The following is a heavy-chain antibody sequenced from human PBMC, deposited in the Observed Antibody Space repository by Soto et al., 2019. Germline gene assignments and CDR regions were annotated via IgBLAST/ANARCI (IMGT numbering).Heavy chain of an antibody. D-gene: IGHD2-15*01. CDR3: ARGSCSGGSCYLVDYFDY. J-gene: IGHJ4*02. CDR1: GFTFSSYA. V-gene: IGHV3-64*01. CDR2: ISSNGGST. Sequence: LRLSCAASGFTFSSYAMHWVRQAPGKGLEYVSAISSNGGSTYYANSVKGRFTISRDNSKNTLYLQMGSLRAEDMAVYYCARGSCSGGSCYLVDYFDYWGQGTLVTVSS.